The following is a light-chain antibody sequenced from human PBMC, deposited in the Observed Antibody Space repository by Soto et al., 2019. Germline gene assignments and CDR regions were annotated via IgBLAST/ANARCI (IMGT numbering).Light chain of an antibody. V-gene: IGKV1-39*01. Sequence: DIHMTQSPSSLSAAFGDRVTTTCRASQSISFYLNWYQQKPGNAPKVLIYAASNLQTGVPSRFSGSGSGTDFTLTINSLQPEDFATYSCQQSYSTPITFGQGTKVDIK. J-gene: IGKJ1*01. CDR3: QQSYSTPIT. CDR1: QSISFY. CDR2: AAS.